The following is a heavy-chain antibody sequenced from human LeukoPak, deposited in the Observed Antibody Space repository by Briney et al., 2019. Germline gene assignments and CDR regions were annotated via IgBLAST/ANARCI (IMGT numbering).Heavy chain of an antibody. CDR2: INPNSGGT. J-gene: IGHJ4*02. CDR3: ARGADYYDSSGSFDY. V-gene: IGHV1-2*02. Sequence: ASVKVSCKASGYTFTGYYMHWVRQAPGQGLEWMGWINPNSGGTNYAQKFQGRVTMTRDTSISTAYMELSRLRSDDTAVHYCARGADYYDSSGSFDYWGRGTLVTVSS. CDR1: GYTFTGYY. D-gene: IGHD3-22*01.